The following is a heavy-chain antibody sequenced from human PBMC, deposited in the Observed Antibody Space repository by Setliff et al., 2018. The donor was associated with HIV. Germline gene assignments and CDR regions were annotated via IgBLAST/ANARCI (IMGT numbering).Heavy chain of an antibody. V-gene: IGHV4-31*03. CDR2: IHYSGST. CDR1: GDSISSGSYY. Sequence: SETLSLTCTVSGDSISSGSYYWSWIRQHPGKGLEWIGYIHYSGSTHYNPSLDSRLTISVDTSQNRFSLKLSSVTAADTAVYFCARAHHDFWSGHCPFDYWGQGTLVTVSS. J-gene: IGHJ4*02. D-gene: IGHD3-3*01. CDR3: ARAHHDFWSGHCPFDY.